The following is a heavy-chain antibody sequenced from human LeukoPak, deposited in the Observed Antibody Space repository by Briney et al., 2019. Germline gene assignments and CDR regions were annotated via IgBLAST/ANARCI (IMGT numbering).Heavy chain of an antibody. J-gene: IGHJ4*02. CDR3: ARDSSRWYKDY. CDR2: INSNSGGT. V-gene: IGHV1-2*02. Sequence: GAPVKVSCKASGYTFTGYYMHWVRQAPGQGLEWMGWINSNSGGTNYAQKFQGRVTMTRDTSISTVYMELSRLRSHDTAVYYCARDSSRWYKDYWGQGTLVTVSS. CDR1: GYTFTGYY. D-gene: IGHD6-13*01.